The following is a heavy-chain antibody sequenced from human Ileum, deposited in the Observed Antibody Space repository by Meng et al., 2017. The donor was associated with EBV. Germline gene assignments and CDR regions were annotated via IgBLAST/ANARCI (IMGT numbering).Heavy chain of an antibody. D-gene: IGHD2-15*01. Sequence: VQVVQFGAEVKKPGASVKVSCKAYGYTFTSYGISWVRQAPGQGLEWMGWISADSGNTNYAQKLQGRVTMTTDTSTSTAYMELRSLRSDDTAVYYCARPGYCSGGSCYLGHAEYFQYWGQGTLVTVSS. CDR1: GYTFTSYG. CDR3: ARPGYCSGGSCYLGHAEYFQY. J-gene: IGHJ1*01. CDR2: ISADSGNT. V-gene: IGHV1-18*01.